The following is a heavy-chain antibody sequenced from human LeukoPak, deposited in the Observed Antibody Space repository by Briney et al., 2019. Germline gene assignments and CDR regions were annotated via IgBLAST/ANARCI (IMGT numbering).Heavy chain of an antibody. CDR1: GYTFTSYD. D-gene: IGHD5-18*01. Sequence: GASVKVSCKASGYTFTSYDINWVRQATGQGLEWMGWMNPNSGNTGYAQKFQGRVTMTRNTSISTAYMELSSLRSEDTAVYYCAREGSPYSYGQTGIYYYYYGMDVWGQGTTVTVSS. J-gene: IGHJ6*02. V-gene: IGHV1-8*01. CDR2: MNPNSGNT. CDR3: AREGSPYSYGQTGIYYYYYGMDV.